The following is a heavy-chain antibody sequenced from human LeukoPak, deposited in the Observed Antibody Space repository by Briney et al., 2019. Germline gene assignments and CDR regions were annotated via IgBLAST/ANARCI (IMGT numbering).Heavy chain of an antibody. J-gene: IGHJ4*02. CDR2: ISSNGGST. V-gene: IGHV3-64D*06. Sequence: GGSLRLSCSASGFIFSNYAMHWVRQAPGKGLEYVSAISSNGGSTDYAESVKGKFTISRDNSKNTLSLQLSSLRAEDTAVYYCARDAAAEFDYWGQGTLVTVSS. D-gene: IGHD6-13*01. CDR1: GFIFSNYA. CDR3: ARDAAAEFDY.